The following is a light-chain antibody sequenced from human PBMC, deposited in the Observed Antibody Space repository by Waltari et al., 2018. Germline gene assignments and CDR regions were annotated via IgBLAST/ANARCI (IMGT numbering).Light chain of an antibody. V-gene: IGKV1-12*01. CDR1: QGISNH. CDR3: QQANSFPLT. Sequence: DIQMTQSPSSVSASVGDRVTITCRASQGISNHLSWHQQKPGKAPTLLISDASSLQSGVPSRFSGSGSGTDFTLTISNLQPEDCATYYCQQANSFPLTFGGGTRVAIK. CDR2: DAS. J-gene: IGKJ4*01.